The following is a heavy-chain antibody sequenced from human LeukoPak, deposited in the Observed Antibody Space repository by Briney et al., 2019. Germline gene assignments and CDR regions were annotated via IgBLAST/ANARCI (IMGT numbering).Heavy chain of an antibody. D-gene: IGHD3-22*01. CDR2: IRGYNGQT. V-gene: IGHV3-23*01. CDR3: AKNITMMVF. CDR1: GFNFGNND. J-gene: IGHJ4*02. Sequence: PGGSLRLSCAASGFNFGNNDMNWVRQTPGKGLEWVSGIRGYNGQTYYAGSVKGRFTISRDKSVDTVYLQMNGLKTEDTAVYYCAKNITMMVFWGQGTLVTVSS.